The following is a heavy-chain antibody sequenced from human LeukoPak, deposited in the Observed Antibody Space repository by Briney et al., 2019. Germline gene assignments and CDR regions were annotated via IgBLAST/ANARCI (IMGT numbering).Heavy chain of an antibody. D-gene: IGHD4-23*01. Sequence: GGSLRLSCAASGFTFSSYSMNWVRQAPGKGLEWVSYISSSSSTIYYADSVKGRFTISRDNAKSSLYLQMNSLRAEDTAVYYCARGATVVTPDFDYWGQGTLVTVSS. CDR2: ISSSSSTI. CDR3: ARGATVVTPDFDY. J-gene: IGHJ4*02. V-gene: IGHV3-48*01. CDR1: GFTFSSYS.